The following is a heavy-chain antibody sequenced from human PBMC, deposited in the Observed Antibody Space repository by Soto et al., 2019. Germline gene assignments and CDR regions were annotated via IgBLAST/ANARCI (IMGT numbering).Heavy chain of an antibody. Sequence: EVQLVESGGGLVQPGRSLRLSCAASGFTFDDYAMHWVLQAPGKGLEWVSGISWNSGSIGYADSVKGRFTISRDNAKNSLYLQMNSLRAEDTALYYCAKGVATSYYYGMDVWGQGTTVTVSS. CDR3: AKGVATSYYYGMDV. CDR1: GFTFDDYA. CDR2: ISWNSGSI. D-gene: IGHD2-15*01. J-gene: IGHJ6*02. V-gene: IGHV3-9*01.